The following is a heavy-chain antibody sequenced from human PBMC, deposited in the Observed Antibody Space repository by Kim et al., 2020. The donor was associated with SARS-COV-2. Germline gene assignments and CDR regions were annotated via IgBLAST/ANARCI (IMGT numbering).Heavy chain of an antibody. J-gene: IGHJ3*02. Sequence: DSVKGRFTISRDNAKNTLYLQMNSLRAEDTAVYYCARGGYGSGSYSAFDIWGQGTMVTVSS. D-gene: IGHD3-10*01. V-gene: IGHV3-74*01. CDR3: ARGGYGSGSYSAFDI.